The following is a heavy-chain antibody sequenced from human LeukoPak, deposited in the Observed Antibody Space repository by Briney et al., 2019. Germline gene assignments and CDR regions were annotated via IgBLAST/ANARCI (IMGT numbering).Heavy chain of an antibody. Sequence: SETLSLTCSVSGDSISSNYWSWIRQPPGKGLEWIGYFYYSGSSKYDSSLKSRVTIFADTSKNQFSLRLSSLSAADTAVYYCARVRGSSSAVDYWGQGTLVTVSS. J-gene: IGHJ4*02. CDR3: ARVRGSSSAVDY. CDR2: FYYSGSS. CDR1: GDSISSNY. D-gene: IGHD6-6*01. V-gene: IGHV4-59*08.